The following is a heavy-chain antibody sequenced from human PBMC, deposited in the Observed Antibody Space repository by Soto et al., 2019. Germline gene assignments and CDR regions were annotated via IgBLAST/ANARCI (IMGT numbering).Heavy chain of an antibody. CDR3: ARMESFGSLNWFDP. CDR1: GYTFTNND. Sequence: ASVKVSGKASGYTFTNNDVSWVRQATGQGLEWMGWMNPGSGDTGYAQKFQGRVTMTRDISIATAHMELNSLTSEDTAIYYCARMESFGSLNWFDPWGQGTLVTVSS. CDR2: MNPGSGDT. V-gene: IGHV1-8*02. D-gene: IGHD5-18*01. J-gene: IGHJ5*02.